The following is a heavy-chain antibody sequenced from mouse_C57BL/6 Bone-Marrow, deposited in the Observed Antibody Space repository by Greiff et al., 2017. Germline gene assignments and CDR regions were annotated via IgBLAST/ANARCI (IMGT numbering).Heavy chain of an antibody. CDR3: ARSREGAWFAY. J-gene: IGHJ3*01. CDR2: IYPRSGNT. CDR1: GYTFTSYG. Sequence: VQLVESGAELARPGASVKLSCKASGYTFTSYGISWVKQRTGQGLEWIGEIYPRSGNTYYNEKFKGKATLTADKSSSTAYMELRSLTSEDSAVYFCARSREGAWFAYWGQGTLVTVSA. V-gene: IGHV1-81*01.